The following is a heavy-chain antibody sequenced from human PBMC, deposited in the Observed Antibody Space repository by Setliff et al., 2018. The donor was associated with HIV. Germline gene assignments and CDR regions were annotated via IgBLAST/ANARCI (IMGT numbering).Heavy chain of an antibody. Sequence: KPSETLSLTCVASGGSLSSYYWNWIRQTPGKGLEWIGEIHPTGHINYNPSYKSRVTVSLDTSKIQFSLKLNSETAADTGVYYCAAFDSGRDVWGQGTLVTVSS. J-gene: IGHJ4*02. D-gene: IGHD6-19*01. V-gene: IGHV4-34*01. CDR3: AAFDSGRDV. CDR1: GGSLSSYY. CDR2: IHPTGHI.